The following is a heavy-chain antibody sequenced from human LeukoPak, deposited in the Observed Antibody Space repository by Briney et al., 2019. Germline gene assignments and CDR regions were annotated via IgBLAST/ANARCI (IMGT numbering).Heavy chain of an antibody. CDR2: IYSGGST. Sequence: PGGSLRLSCAASEFTVSSNYMSWVRQAPGKGLEWVSVIYSGGSTYYADSVKGRFTISRDNSKNTLYLQMNSLRAEDTAVYYCARDRVTFGGVPDYWGQGTLVTVSS. V-gene: IGHV3-66*01. CDR1: EFTVSSNY. CDR3: ARDRVTFGGVPDY. J-gene: IGHJ4*02. D-gene: IGHD3-16*01.